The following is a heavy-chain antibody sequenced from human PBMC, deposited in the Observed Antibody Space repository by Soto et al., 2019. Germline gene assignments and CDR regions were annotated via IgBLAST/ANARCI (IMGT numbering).Heavy chain of an antibody. V-gene: IGHV4-39*01. D-gene: IGHD6-13*01. CDR3: ARQEVAGGMDV. Sequence: SETLSLTCTVSGGSISSSSYYWGWIRQPPGKGLEWIGSIYHSGSTYYNPSLKSRVTISVDTSKNQFSLKLSSVTAADTAVYYCARQEVAGGMDVWGQGTTVTSP. CDR2: IYHSGST. CDR1: GGSISSSSYY. J-gene: IGHJ6*02.